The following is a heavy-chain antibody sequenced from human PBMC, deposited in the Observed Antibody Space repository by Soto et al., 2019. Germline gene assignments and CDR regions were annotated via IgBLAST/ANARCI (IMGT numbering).Heavy chain of an antibody. D-gene: IGHD3-3*01. V-gene: IGHV4-59*01. CDR3: ARDNWDYDFWSGYPGSDWFDP. J-gene: IGHJ5*02. CDR1: GGSISSYY. Sequence: PSETLSLTCTVSGGSISSYYWSWIRQPPGKGLEWIGYIYYSGSTNYNPSLKSRVTISVDTSKNQFPLKLSSVTAADTAVYYCARDNWDYDFWSGYPGSDWFDPWGQGTLVTVSS. CDR2: IYYSGST.